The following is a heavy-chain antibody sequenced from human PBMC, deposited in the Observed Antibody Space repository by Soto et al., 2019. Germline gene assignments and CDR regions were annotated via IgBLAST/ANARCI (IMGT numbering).Heavy chain of an antibody. J-gene: IGHJ4*02. CDR3: VHRAGIDGNWNGGYFDY. V-gene: IGHV2-5*02. D-gene: IGHD1-1*01. CDR2: IYWDDDK. Sequence: QITLRESGPTRVKPTQTLTLTCTFSGFSLSARPVAVGWIRQPPGKALERLALIYWDDDKRYSPSLMSRITITKDTSKNQVVLTMTNMDPLDTALYYCVHRAGIDGNWNGGYFDYWGQGALVTVSS. CDR1: GFSLSARPVA.